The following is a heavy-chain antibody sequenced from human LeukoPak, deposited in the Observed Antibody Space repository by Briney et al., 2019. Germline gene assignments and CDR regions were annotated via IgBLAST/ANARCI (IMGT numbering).Heavy chain of an antibody. CDR3: AKDPYSSSWYGSRNWFDP. CDR1: GFTFSSYS. J-gene: IGHJ5*02. D-gene: IGHD6-13*01. Sequence: GGSLRLSCAASGFTFSSYSMNWVRQAPGKGLEWVSSISSSSSYIYYADSVKGRFTISRDNAKNSLYLQMNSLRAEDTAVYYCAKDPYSSSWYGSRNWFDPWGQGTLVTVSS. CDR2: ISSSSSYI. V-gene: IGHV3-21*04.